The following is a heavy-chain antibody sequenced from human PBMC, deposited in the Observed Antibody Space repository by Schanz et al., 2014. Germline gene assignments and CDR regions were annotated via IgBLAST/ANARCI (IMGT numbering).Heavy chain of an antibody. CDR2: ISGSSSTK. CDR1: GFTFSSYT. CDR3: EKDYESDLSSPRHDAFDV. J-gene: IGHJ3*01. Sequence: EVQLLESGGGLVQPGGSLRLSCAASGFTFSSYTMNWVRQAPGKGLEWVSYISGSSSTKYYADSVKGRFTISRDNGKKSLNLKINSGRPKEPAVYFCEKDYESDLSSPRHDAFDVWGQGTVVTVSS. D-gene: IGHD3-22*01. V-gene: IGHV3-48*01.